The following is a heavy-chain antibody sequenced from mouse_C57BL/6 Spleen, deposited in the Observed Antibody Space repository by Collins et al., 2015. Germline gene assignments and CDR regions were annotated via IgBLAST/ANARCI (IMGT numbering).Heavy chain of an antibody. J-gene: IGHJ1*03. CDR2: IHSNSGNT. CDR3: ARSQRYDDYDEYFDV. Sequence: QVQLQQPGAELVKPGASVKLSCKASGYTFTSYWMHWVKQRPGQGLEWIGMIHSNSGNTNYNEKFKSKATLTVDKSSSTAYMQLISLTSEDSAVYYCARSQRYDDYDEYFDVWGTGTTVTVSS. D-gene: IGHD2-4*01. CDR1: GYTFTSYW. V-gene: IGHV1-64*01.